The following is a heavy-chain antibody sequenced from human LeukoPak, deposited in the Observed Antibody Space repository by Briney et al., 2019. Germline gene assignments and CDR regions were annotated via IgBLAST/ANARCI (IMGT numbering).Heavy chain of an antibody. CDR1: GGTFSSYA. J-gene: IGHJ4*02. Sequence: ASVKVSCKASGGTFSSYAISWVRQAPGQGLEWMGRIIPILGIANYAQKFQGRVTITADKSTSTAYMELSSLRSEDTAVYYCARAGIDSGSYYQFGYWGQGTLVTVSS. CDR3: ARAGIDSGSYYQFGY. CDR2: IIPILGIA. D-gene: IGHD1-26*01. V-gene: IGHV1-69*04.